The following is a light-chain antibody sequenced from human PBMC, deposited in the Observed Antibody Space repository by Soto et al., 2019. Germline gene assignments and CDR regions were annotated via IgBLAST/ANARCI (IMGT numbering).Light chain of an antibody. CDR1: SGDIGSYNR. CDR2: EVT. CDR3: QSYDSSLSGAV. Sequence: QSVLTQPASVSGSPGQSITISCTGTSGDIGSYNRVSWYQQHPGKAPKLIIYEVTDRPSGVSNRFSGSKSGNTASLTISGLQAEDEAEYYCQSYDSSLSGAVFGTGTQLTVL. V-gene: IGLV2-14*01. J-gene: IGLJ7*01.